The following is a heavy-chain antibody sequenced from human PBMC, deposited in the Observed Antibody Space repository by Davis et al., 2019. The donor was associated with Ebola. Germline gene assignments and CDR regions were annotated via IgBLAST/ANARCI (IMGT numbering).Heavy chain of an antibody. CDR1: GYTFTSYY. V-gene: IGHV1-18*04. J-gene: IGHJ4*02. Sequence: ASVKVSCKASGYTFTSYYMHWVRQAPGQGLEWMGWINPHNGNTNYAQNVQGRVTMTTDTSTSTAYMEVGILRSDDTAVYYCARNRGPGGFDYWSQGTLVTVSS. CDR3: ARNRGPGGFDY. CDR2: INPHNGNT. D-gene: IGHD2/OR15-2a*01.